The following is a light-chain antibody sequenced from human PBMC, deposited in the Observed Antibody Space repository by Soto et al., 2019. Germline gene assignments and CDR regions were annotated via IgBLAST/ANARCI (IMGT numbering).Light chain of an antibody. CDR2: AAS. J-gene: IGKJ3*01. V-gene: IGKV1-39*01. CDR1: QSISSY. CDR3: QQSYSTPLT. Sequence: DIQMTQSPSSLSSSVGYIVTITCRSSQSISSYLNWYQQKPGKAPKLLIYAASSLQSGVPSRFSGSGSGTDFTLTISSLQPEDFETYYCQQSYSTPLTFGPGTKVDIK.